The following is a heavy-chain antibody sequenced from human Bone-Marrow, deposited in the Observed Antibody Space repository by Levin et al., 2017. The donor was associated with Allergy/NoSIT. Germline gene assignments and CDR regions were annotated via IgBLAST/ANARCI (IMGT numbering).Heavy chain of an antibody. CDR1: GGSLNNGRYY. J-gene: IGHJ4*02. V-gene: IGHV4-39*01. CDR2: VYHDGDT. D-gene: IGHD3-10*01. CDR3: VGGNVAWRRYSRTYSHPPGG. Sequence: SQTLSLTCTVSGGSLNNGRYYWGWIRQTPGRGLEWIGTVYHDGDTYYVPSLESRVVISLDTSAGRVSLRLTSVTAADTAVYYCVGGNVAWRRYSRTYSHPPGGWGPGILVTVSS.